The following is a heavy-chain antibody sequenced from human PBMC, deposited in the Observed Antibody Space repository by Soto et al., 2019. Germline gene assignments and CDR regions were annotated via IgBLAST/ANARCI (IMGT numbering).Heavy chain of an antibody. CDR1: GYTFTSYG. J-gene: IGHJ6*02. Sequence: ASVKVSCKASGYTFTSYGISWVRQAPGQGLEWMGWISAYNGNTNYAQKLQGRVTMTTDTSTSTAYMELRSLRSDDTAVYYCARTYGSGSYYYYYGMDVWGQGTTVT. CDR2: ISAYNGNT. V-gene: IGHV1-18*04. D-gene: IGHD3-10*01. CDR3: ARTYGSGSYYYYYGMDV.